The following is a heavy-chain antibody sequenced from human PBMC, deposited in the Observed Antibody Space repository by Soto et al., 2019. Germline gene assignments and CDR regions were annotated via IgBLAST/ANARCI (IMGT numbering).Heavy chain of an antibody. CDR3: AKDDIVVVPAAIHYYYYYMDV. CDR2: ISGSGGST. D-gene: IGHD2-2*02. V-gene: IGHV3-23*01. J-gene: IGHJ6*03. Sequence: EVQLLESGGGLVQPGGSLRLSCAASGFTFSSYAMSWVRQAPGKGLEWVSAISGSGGSTYYADSVKGRFTISRDNSKNTLYLQMNSLRAEDTAVYYCAKDDIVVVPAAIHYYYYYMDVWGKGTTVTVSS. CDR1: GFTFSSYA.